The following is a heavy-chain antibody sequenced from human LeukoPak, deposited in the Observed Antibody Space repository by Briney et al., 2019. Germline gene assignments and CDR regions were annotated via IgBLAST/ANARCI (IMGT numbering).Heavy chain of an antibody. D-gene: IGHD2-21*01. V-gene: IGHV3-7*01. CDR2: IKQDGSEK. CDR3: ARDRHLLRLLTSNAFDI. J-gene: IGHJ3*02. CDR1: GFPFRTYW. Sequence: GGSLRLSCAASGFPFRTYWMSWVRQAPGKGLEWVVNIKQDGSEKYYVDSVKGRFTISRDNAKNSLYLQMNSLRAEDTAVYYCARDRHLLRLLTSNAFDIWGQGTMVTVSS.